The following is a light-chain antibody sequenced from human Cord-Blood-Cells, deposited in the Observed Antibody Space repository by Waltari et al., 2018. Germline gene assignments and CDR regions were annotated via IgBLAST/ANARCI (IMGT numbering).Light chain of an antibody. CDR1: KLGDKY. Sequence: SYELTQPPSVSVSPGQPASIPCPGDKLGDKYACWYQQKPGQSSVLVIYQDSKRPPGIPERFSGSNSGNTATLTISGTQAMDEADYYCQAWDSSTVVFGGGTKLTVL. V-gene: IGLV3-1*01. J-gene: IGLJ2*01. CDR2: QDS. CDR3: QAWDSSTVV.